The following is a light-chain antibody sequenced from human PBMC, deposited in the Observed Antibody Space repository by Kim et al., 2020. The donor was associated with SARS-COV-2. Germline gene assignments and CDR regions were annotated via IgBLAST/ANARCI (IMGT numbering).Light chain of an antibody. CDR1: SLRSYY. J-gene: IGLJ2*01. CDR3: NSRDSSGNHPVV. V-gene: IGLV3-19*01. CDR2: GKN. Sequence: LGLTVRITCQGDSLRSYYASWYQQKPGQAPVLVIYGKNNRPSGIPDRFSGSSSGNTASLTITGAQAEDEADYYCNSRDSSGNHPVVFGGGTQLTVL.